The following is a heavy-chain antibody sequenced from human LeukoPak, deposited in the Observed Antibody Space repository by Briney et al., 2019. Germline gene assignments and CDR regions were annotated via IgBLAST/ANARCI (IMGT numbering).Heavy chain of an antibody. CDR3: ARGGISTSLDS. CDR1: GGSISNYY. V-gene: IGHV4-4*07. Sequence: SETLSLTCSVSGGSISNYYWNWMRQPAGKGLEWIGRLYSTGATNYNPSLKGRVTMSVDTSKNQFSLKLKSVTAADRAVYYCARGGISTSLDSWGQGALVTVSS. CDR2: LYSTGAT. D-gene: IGHD2-2*01. J-gene: IGHJ4*02.